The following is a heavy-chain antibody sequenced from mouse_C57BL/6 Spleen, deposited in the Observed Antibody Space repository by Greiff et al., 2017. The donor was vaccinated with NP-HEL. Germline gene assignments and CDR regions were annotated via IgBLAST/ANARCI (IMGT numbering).Heavy chain of an antibody. D-gene: IGHD2-4*01. CDR2: ISSGGSYT. V-gene: IGHV5-6*01. Sequence: EVHLVESGGDLVKPGGSLKLSCAASGFTFSSYGMSWVRQTPDKRLEWVATISSGGSYTYYPDSVKGRSTIPRDNAKNTPYLTVNSLESEDTAMYYCAKEGDSDYDEGGWFAYWGQGTLVTVSA. CDR1: GFTFSSYG. J-gene: IGHJ3*01. CDR3: AKEGDSDYDEGGWFAY.